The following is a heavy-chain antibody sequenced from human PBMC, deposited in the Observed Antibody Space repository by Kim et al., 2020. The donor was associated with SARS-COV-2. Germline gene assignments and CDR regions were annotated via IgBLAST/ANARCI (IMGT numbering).Heavy chain of an antibody. Sequence: SETLSLTCAVSGGSISSSNWWSWVRQPPGKGLEWIGEIYHSGSTNYNPSLKSRVTISVDKSKNQFSLKLSSVTAADTAVYYCARDLRGGYDWGEGYYFDYWGQGTLVTVSS. CDR3: ARDLRGGYDWGEGYYFDY. CDR1: GGSISSSNW. V-gene: IGHV4-4*02. J-gene: IGHJ4*02. CDR2: IYHSGST. D-gene: IGHD5-12*01.